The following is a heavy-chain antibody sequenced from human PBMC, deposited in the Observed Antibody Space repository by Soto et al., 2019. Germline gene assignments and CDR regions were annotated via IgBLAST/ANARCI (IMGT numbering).Heavy chain of an antibody. CDR3: ARASPRAARPSSDY. D-gene: IGHD6-6*01. Sequence: ASVKVSCKASGYTFTSYGISWVRQAPGQGLEWMGWISAYNGNTNYAQKLQGRVTMTTDTSTSTAYMELRSLRSDDTAVYYCARASPRAARPSSDYWGQGTLVTVSS. CDR2: ISAYNGNT. J-gene: IGHJ4*02. V-gene: IGHV1-18*01. CDR1: GYTFTSYG.